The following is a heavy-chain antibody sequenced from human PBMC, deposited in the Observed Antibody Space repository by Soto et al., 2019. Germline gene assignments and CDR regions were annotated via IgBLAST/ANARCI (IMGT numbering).Heavy chain of an antibody. D-gene: IGHD1-26*01. CDR2: MQPSSGRT. J-gene: IGHJ4*02. Sequence: SVKVSCKASGYSFTSLDINWVRQTTGQGLEWMGWMQPSSGRTGYAQKFQGRVTMTRDTSINTAYMELSSLTSDDTAFYYCARGVTAGVDYWGQGTLVTVSS. CDR3: ARGVTAGVDY. CDR1: GYSFTSLD. V-gene: IGHV1-8*01.